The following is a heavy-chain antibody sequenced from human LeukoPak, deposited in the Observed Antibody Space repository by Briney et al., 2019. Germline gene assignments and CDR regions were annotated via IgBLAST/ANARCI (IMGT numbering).Heavy chain of an antibody. J-gene: IGHJ5*02. CDR3: AKTVKDIVLMVYAPPIWFDP. V-gene: IGHV4-59*11. CDR2: IYYSGST. Sequence: PSETLSLTCTVSGGSISSHYWSWIRQPPGKGLEWIGYIYYSGSTNYNPSLKSRVTISVDTSKNQFSLKLSSVTAADTAVYYCAKTVKDIVLMVYAPPIWFDPWGQGTLVTVSS. D-gene: IGHD2-8*01. CDR1: GGSISSHY.